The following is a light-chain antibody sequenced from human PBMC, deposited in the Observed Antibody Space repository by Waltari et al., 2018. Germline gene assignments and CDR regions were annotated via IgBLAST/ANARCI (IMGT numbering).Light chain of an antibody. CDR3: QQRSNWPPWT. V-gene: IGKV3-11*01. CDR1: QSVSSY. Sequence: EIVLTQSPATLSLSPGERATLSCRASQSVSSYLAWYQQKPGQAHRLLIDDASNRATGIPARFSGSGSGTDFTLTISSLEPEDCAVYYCQQRSNWPPWTFGQGTKVEIK. CDR2: DAS. J-gene: IGKJ1*01.